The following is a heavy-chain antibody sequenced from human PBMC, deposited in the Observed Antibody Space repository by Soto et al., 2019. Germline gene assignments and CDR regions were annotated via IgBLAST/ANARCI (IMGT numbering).Heavy chain of an antibody. CDR1: GGSFSGYY. V-gene: IGHV4-34*01. Sequence: SETLSLTCAVYGGSFSGYYWSWIRQPPGKGLEWIGEINHSGSTNYNPSLKSRVTISVDTSKNQFSLKLSSVTAADTAVYYCASSTPYYDFWSGYYGMDVWGQGTTVTVPS. J-gene: IGHJ6*02. D-gene: IGHD3-3*01. CDR3: ASSTPYYDFWSGYYGMDV. CDR2: INHSGST.